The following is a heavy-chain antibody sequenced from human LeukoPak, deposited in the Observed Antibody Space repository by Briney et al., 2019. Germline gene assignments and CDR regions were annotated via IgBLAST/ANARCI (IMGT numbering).Heavy chain of an antibody. CDR1: GVSLSRGGHY. J-gene: IGHJ5*02. CDR3: ARKMATMGSVWFDP. CDR2: IYHSGST. Sequence: TLSLTCTVSGVSLSRGGHYWSWIRQPPGKGLEWIGYIYHSGSTYYNPSLKSRVTISVDRSKSQFSLKLSSVTAADTAVYYCARKMATMGSVWFDPWGQGTLVTVSS. V-gene: IGHV4-30-2*01. D-gene: IGHD5-24*01.